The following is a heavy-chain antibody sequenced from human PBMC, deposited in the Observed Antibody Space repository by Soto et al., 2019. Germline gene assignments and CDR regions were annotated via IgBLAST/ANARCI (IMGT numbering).Heavy chain of an antibody. Sequence: ASVKVSCKASGYTFTSFGINWVRQAPGQGLEWMGWVSAYNGNTKYAQKLQGRVTMTTDSSTSTAYMELRSLRSDDTAVYYCARVSLAWAAALKTWEYPKNFFDYWGQGTLVTVSS. D-gene: IGHD2-2*01. CDR3: ARVSLAWAAALKTWEYPKNFFDY. CDR1: GYTFTSFG. J-gene: IGHJ4*02. V-gene: IGHV1-18*01. CDR2: VSAYNGNT.